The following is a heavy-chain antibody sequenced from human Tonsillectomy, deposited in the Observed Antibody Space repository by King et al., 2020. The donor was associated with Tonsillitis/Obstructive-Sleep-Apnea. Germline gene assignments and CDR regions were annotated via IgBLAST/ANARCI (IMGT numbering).Heavy chain of an antibody. V-gene: IGHV4-31*03. D-gene: IGHD2-2*01. Sequence: QLQESGPGLVKPSQTLSLTCTVSGGSISSGGYYWSWVRQYPGKGLEWIGYIFYSGTHNYNPSLQSRVSMSIDTTKNQFSLMLTSVTAADTAVYYCARGSSTDFDYWGRGTLVTVSS. CDR3: ARGSSTDFDY. J-gene: IGHJ4*02. CDR2: IFYSGTH. CDR1: GGSISSGGYY.